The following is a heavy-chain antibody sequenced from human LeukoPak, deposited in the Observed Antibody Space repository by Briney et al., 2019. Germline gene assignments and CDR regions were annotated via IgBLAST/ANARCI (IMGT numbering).Heavy chain of an antibody. CDR1: GYSFTSYW. CDR3: ARLVTYSSSFPAGWFDP. J-gene: IGHJ5*02. V-gene: IGHV5-51*01. CDR2: IYPGDSDT. D-gene: IGHD6-13*01. Sequence: GESLKISCKGSGYSFTSYWIGWVRQMPGKGLEWMGIIYPGDSDTRYSPSFQGQVTISADKSISTAYLQWSSLKASDTAMYYCARLVTYSSSFPAGWFDPWGQGTLVTVSS.